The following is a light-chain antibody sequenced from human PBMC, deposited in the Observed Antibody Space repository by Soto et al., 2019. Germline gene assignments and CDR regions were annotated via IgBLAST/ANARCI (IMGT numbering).Light chain of an antibody. CDR3: SAYRRGIIV. CDR1: SSDVGGYNY. J-gene: IGLJ2*01. Sequence: QSALTQPASVSGSPGQSITISCTGTSSDVGGYNYVSWYQQHPGKVPKLMIFEVSNRPSGVSHRFSGSKSGNTASLTISGLQAEDEAAYYCSAYRRGIIVFGGGTKVTVL. CDR2: EVS. V-gene: IGLV2-14*01.